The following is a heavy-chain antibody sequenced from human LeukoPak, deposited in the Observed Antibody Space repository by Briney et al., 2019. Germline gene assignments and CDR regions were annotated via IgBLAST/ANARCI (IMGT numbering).Heavy chain of an antibody. Sequence: ASVKVSCKVSGYTFTGYYIHWVRQASGQGLEWMGWINPNSGGTNYAQKFQGWVTMTRDTSINTVYMELSRLRSDDTAVYYCGRSAVAGTLFDPWGQGTLVTVTS. CDR3: GRSAVAGTLFDP. V-gene: IGHV1-2*04. CDR1: GYTFTGYY. CDR2: INPNSGGT. D-gene: IGHD6-19*01. J-gene: IGHJ5*02.